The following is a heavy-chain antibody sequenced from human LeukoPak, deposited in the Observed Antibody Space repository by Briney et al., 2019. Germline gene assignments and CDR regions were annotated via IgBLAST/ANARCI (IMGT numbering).Heavy chain of an antibody. CDR2: IWYDGSNK. J-gene: IGHJ4*02. Sequence: GGSLRLSCAASGFTFSSYGMHCVRQAPGKGLEWAAVIWYDGSNKYYADSVKGRFTISRDNSKNTLYLQMNSLRAEDTAVYYCARAGYCSGGSCYGVDYWGQGTLVTVSS. CDR3: ARAGYCSGGSCYGVDY. D-gene: IGHD2-15*01. V-gene: IGHV3-33*01. CDR1: GFTFSSYG.